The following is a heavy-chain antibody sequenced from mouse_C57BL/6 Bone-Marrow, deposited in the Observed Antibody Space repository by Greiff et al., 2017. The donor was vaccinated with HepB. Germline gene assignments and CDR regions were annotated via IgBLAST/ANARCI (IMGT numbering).Heavy chain of an antibody. V-gene: IGHV14-4*01. CDR1: GFNIKDDY. J-gene: IGHJ2*01. CDR3: TTGLWPDY. D-gene: IGHD6-5*01. Sequence: EVNVVESGAELVRPGASVKLSCTASGFNIKDDYMHWVKQRPEQGLEWIGWIDPENGDTEYASKFQGKATITADTSSNTAYLQLSSLTSEDTAVYYCTTGLWPDYWGQGTTLTVSS. CDR2: IDPENGDT.